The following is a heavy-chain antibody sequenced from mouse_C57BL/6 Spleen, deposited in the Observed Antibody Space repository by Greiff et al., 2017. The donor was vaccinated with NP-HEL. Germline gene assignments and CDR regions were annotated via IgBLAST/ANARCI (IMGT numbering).Heavy chain of an antibody. CDR2: IYPSDSET. CDR3: ARSSNYYGSSPYYFDY. J-gene: IGHJ2*01. CDR1: GYTFTSYW. D-gene: IGHD1-1*01. Sequence: VQLQQPGAELVRPGSSVKLSCKASGYTFTSYWMDWVKQRPGQGLEWIGNIYPSDSETHYNQKFKDKATLTVDKSSSTDYMQLSSLTSEDSAVYYCARSSNYYGSSPYYFDYWGQGTTLTVSS. V-gene: IGHV1-61*01.